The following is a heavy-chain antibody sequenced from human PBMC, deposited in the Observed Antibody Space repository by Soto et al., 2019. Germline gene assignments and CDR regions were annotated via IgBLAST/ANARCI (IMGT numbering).Heavy chain of an antibody. D-gene: IGHD2-15*01. CDR1: GFILADYD. CDR2: ISWNSGDK. V-gene: IGHV3-9*01. J-gene: IGHJ2*01. Sequence: EVQRVQSGGGLAHPVGSLRLSCEASGFILADYDMHWVRQLPGKGLQWVSGISWNSGDKDYGDSVKGRFTISRDNAKNSLDLQMSSLRVEDTATYYCVKKSCSHTRCYTGWFCDLWGRGTLVTVSS. CDR3: VKKSCSHTRCYTGWFCDL.